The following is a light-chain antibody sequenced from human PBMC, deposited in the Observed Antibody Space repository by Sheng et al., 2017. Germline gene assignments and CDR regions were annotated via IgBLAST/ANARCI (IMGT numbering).Light chain of an antibody. CDR2: AAS. J-gene: IGKJ4*01. CDR3: QQYNNWPPLT. Sequence: DIQMTQSPSSVSASVGDRVTITCRASQGISSWLAWYQQKPGKAPRLLIYAASILQNGVPSRFSGSGSGTEFTLTISSLQSEDFAVYYCQQYNNWPPLTFGGGTKVEIK. V-gene: IGKV1-12*01. CDR1: QGISSW.